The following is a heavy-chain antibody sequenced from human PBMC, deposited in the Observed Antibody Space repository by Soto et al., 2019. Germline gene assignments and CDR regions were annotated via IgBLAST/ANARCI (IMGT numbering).Heavy chain of an antibody. J-gene: IGHJ5*02. CDR1: GFTFSRFA. V-gene: IGHV3-64D*06. Sequence: GGSLRLSCSASGFTFSRFAMHWVRQAPGKGLEYISSIDDTGGYTPYADSLKLSSVTAADTAVYYCARDNPQKQWFGESSNHRFDPWGQGTLVTVSS. CDR3: FDP. D-gene: IGHD3-10*01. CDR2: IDDTGGYT.